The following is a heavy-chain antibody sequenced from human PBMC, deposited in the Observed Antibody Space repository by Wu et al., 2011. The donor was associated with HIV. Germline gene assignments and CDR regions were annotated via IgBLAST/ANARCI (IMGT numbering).Heavy chain of an antibody. V-gene: IGHV1-2*02. CDR2: INPNFGGT. CDR3: ARERCPSNKDCFGTFDI. CDR1: GYIFTGYY. Sequence: EPLVQXGAELKKPGASVKVSCKASGYIFTGYYMHWVRQAPGQGLEWMGWINPNFGGTNYAQKFQGRVTMTRDTSISTVYLQLSGLRSDDTAVYYCARERCPSNKDCFGTFDIWGQGTKVTVSS. D-gene: IGHD2-21*02. J-gene: IGHJ3*02.